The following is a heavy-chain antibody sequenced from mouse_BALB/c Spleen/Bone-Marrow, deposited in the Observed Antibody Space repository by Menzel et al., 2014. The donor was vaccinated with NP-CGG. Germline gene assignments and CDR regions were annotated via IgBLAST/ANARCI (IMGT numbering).Heavy chain of an antibody. Sequence: VQLQQSGAELAKPGASVKMSCKASGCTFTDYWMHWVKQRPGQGLEWIGYINPSSGYTEYNQKFKDKATLTADKSSSTAYMRLNILTSEDSAVYYCARRYGSLWYFDVWGAGTTVTVSS. CDR1: GCTFTDYW. D-gene: IGHD1-1*01. CDR3: ARRYGSLWYFDV. J-gene: IGHJ1*01. CDR2: INPSSGYT. V-gene: IGHV1-7*01.